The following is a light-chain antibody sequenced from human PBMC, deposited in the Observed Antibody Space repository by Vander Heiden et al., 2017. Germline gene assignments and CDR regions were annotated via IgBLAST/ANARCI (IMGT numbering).Light chain of an antibody. Sequence: SFLFPPPPSVSLSPAHPPRLPSSRYDFGDKYACWYQQKPGQSPVLVIYQDTKRPSGIPERISGSNAGNTATLTISGTEAMDEADYFCQAWDNNTVIFGGGTKLSVL. CDR1: DFGDKY. CDR3: QAWDNNTVI. CDR2: QDT. J-gene: IGLJ2*01. V-gene: IGLV3-1*01.